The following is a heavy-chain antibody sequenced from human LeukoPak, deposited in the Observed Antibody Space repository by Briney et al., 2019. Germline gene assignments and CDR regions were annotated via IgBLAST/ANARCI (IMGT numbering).Heavy chain of an antibody. J-gene: IGHJ6*02. CDR2: ISWNSGSI. CDR1: GFTFDDYA. D-gene: IGHD6-13*01. CDR3: AKEQYSSSWYVYYGMDV. V-gene: IGHV3-9*01. Sequence: PGGSLRLSCAASGFTFDDYAMHWVRQAPGKGLEWVSGISWNSGSIGYADSMKGRFTISRDNAKNSLYLQMNSLRAEDTALYYCAKEQYSSSWYVYYGMDVWGQGTTVTVSS.